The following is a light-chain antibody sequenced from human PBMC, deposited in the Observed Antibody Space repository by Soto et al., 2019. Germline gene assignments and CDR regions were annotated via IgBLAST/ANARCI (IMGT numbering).Light chain of an antibody. Sequence: QSVLTQPASASGTPGQRITISCSGSNSNIGSNNVNWYQQFPGTAPKVLIYNKNQRPSGVPDRFSGSKSGTSASLAISGLQAEDEADYYCASWDDTMNGWVFGGGTQLTVL. CDR1: NSNIGSNN. V-gene: IGLV1-44*01. CDR3: ASWDDTMNGWV. J-gene: IGLJ3*02. CDR2: NKN.